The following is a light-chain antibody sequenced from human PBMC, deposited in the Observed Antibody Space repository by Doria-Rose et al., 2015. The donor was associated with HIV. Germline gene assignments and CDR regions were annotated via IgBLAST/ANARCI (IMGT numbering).Light chain of an antibody. CDR3: HQYGTSWT. CDR2: DGS. CDR1: QSVSSTH. Sequence: TQSPGTLSLSPGERATLSCRASQSVSSTHLAWYQQKPGQAPSLLIYDGSTRATGIPDRFSASGSGTDFTLTINRLEPEDFALYYCHQYGTSWTFGQGTKVEI. J-gene: IGKJ1*01. V-gene: IGKV3-20*01.